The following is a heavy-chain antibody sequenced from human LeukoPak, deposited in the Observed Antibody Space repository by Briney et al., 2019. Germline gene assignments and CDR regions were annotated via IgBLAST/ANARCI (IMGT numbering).Heavy chain of an antibody. Sequence: ASVKVSCKASGYTFTGYYMHWVRQAPGQGLEWMGWINPNSGGTNYAQKFQGRVTMTRDTSISTAYMELSRLRSDDTAVYYCARGSSAGGSGYDRWGQGTLVTVSS. J-gene: IGHJ4*02. V-gene: IGHV1-2*02. CDR3: ARGSSAGGSGYDR. CDR1: GYTFTGYY. CDR2: INPNSGGT. D-gene: IGHD5-12*01.